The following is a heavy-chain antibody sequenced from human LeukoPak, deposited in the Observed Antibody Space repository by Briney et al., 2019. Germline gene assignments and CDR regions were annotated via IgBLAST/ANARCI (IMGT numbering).Heavy chain of an antibody. J-gene: IGHJ4*02. V-gene: IGHV3-21*01. CDR2: ISSSSSYI. D-gene: IGHD4-17*01. Sequence: GGSLRLSCAASGFTFSSYAMSWVRQAPGKGLEWVSSISSSSSYIYYADSVKGRFTISRDNAKNSLYLQMNSLRAEDTAVYYCAREDGDYAFDYWGQGTLVTVSS. CDR1: GFTFSSYA. CDR3: AREDGDYAFDY.